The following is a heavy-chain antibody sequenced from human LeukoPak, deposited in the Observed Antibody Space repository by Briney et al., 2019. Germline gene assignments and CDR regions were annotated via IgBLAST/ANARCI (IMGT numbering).Heavy chain of an antibody. V-gene: IGHV3-21*01. Sequence: GGSLRLSCAASGFTFSSYAMSWVRQAPGKGLEWVSSISSSSSYIYYADSVKGRFTISRDNAKNSLYLQMNSLRAEDTAVYYCARTIDMARMDVWGQGTTVTVSS. CDR2: ISSSSSYI. J-gene: IGHJ6*02. CDR3: ARTIDMARMDV. CDR1: GFTFSSYA. D-gene: IGHD3-9*01.